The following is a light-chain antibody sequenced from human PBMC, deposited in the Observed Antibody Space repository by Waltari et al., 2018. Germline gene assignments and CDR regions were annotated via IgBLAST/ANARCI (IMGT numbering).Light chain of an antibody. J-gene: IGKJ3*01. CDR1: QSISSW. V-gene: IGKV1-5*03. CDR3: QQYNSYPLT. CDR2: KAS. Sequence: QSPSTLSASVGDRVTITCRASQSISSWLAWYQQKPGKAPKLLIYKASSLESGVPSRFSGSGSGTEFTLTISSLQPDDFATYYCQQYNSYPLTFGPGTKVDIK.